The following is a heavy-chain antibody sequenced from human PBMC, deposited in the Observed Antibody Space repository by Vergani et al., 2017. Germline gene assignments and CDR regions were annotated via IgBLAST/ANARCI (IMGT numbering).Heavy chain of an antibody. CDR3: ARAREGYCSSTSCRYYYFDY. CDR2: IYSGGST. V-gene: IGHV3-53*04. D-gene: IGHD2-2*01. CDR1: GFTFSSYA. J-gene: IGHJ4*02. Sequence: EVQLLESGGGLVQPGGSLRLSCAASGFTFSSYAMSWVGQAPGKGLEWVSVIYSGGSTYYADSVKGRFTISRHNSKNTLYLQMNSLRAEDTAVYYCARAREGYCSSTSCRYYYFDYWGQGTLVTVSS.